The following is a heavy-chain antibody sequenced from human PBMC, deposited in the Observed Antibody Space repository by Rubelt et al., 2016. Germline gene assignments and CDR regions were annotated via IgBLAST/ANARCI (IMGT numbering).Heavy chain of an antibody. Sequence: EVQLLESGGGLVQPGGFLRLSCAASGFTFSSYAMSWVRQAPGKGLEWVSGISGSDTRTYYADSVKGQFTISGDNSKNTLYLQMTGRGAEDTAVYYCAKGCRDYGGKLAYWGQGTLVTVSS. D-gene: IGHD4-23*01. CDR2: ISGSDTRT. CDR3: AKGCRDYGGKLAY. V-gene: IGHV3-23*01. J-gene: IGHJ4*02. CDR1: GFTFSSYA.